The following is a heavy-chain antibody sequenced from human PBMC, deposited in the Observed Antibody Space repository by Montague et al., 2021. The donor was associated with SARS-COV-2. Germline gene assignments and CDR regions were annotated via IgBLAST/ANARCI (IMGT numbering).Heavy chain of an antibody. CDR2: IYWNDYK. D-gene: IGHD1-26*01. V-gene: IGHV2-5*01. CDR3: AHDDVGNRCFEF. Sequence: PALVKPTQTLTLTCTFSGFSLNTSGVGVTWVRQPPGKALEWLALIYWNDYKHYSPSLKSRITITKDTSKNQVVLIMTNMDPVDTGTYYCAHDDVGNRCFEFWGQGTLVTVSS. CDR1: GFSLNTSGVG. J-gene: IGHJ4*02.